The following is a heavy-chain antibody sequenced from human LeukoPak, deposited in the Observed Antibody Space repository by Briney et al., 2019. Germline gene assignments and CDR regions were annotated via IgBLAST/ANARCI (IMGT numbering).Heavy chain of an antibody. Sequence: SETLSLTCTVSGYSISSTYYWGWIRQPPGKGLEWVGSVFHSGNTYYNPSLKSRLTISADTSKNQFSLTLTSVTAADTAVYYCAKSNGYGLVDIWGQGTMVTVSS. D-gene: IGHD3-10*01. CDR1: GYSISSTYY. V-gene: IGHV4-38-2*02. CDR2: VFHSGNT. J-gene: IGHJ3*02. CDR3: AKSNGYGLVDI.